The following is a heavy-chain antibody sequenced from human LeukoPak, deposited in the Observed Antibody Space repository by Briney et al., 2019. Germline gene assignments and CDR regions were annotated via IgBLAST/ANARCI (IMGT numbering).Heavy chain of an antibody. Sequence: GASVKVSCKASGYTFTSYAMHWVRQAPGQGLEWMGWISAYNGNTNYAQKVQGRVTMTTDTSTSTAYMELRSLRSDDTAVYYCARDIVGATGDYWGQGTLVTVSS. D-gene: IGHD1-26*01. CDR2: ISAYNGNT. J-gene: IGHJ4*02. CDR1: GYTFTSYA. CDR3: ARDIVGATGDY. V-gene: IGHV1-18*01.